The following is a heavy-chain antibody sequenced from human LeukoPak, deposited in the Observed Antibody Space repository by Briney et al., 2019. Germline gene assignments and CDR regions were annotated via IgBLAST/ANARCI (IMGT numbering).Heavy chain of an antibody. CDR3: ARPVAGTVWYFDL. J-gene: IGHJ2*01. CDR1: GVSISAYY. Sequence: SETLSLTCSVSGVSISAYYWSWIRQPAGKGLEWIGRIYPGESIYASEDTNYNPSLKSRVTISVDTSKNQFSLKLSSVTAADTAVYYCARPVAGTVWYFDLWGRGTLVTVSS. V-gene: IGHV4-4*07. D-gene: IGHD6-19*01. CDR2: IYPGESIYASEDT.